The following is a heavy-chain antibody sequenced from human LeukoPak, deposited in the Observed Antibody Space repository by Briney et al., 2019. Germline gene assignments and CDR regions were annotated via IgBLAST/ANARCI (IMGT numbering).Heavy chain of an antibody. Sequence: SETLSLTCTVSGGSISSGGYYWSWIRQHPGKGLEWIGYIYYSGSTYYNPSLKSRVTISVDTSKNQFSLKLSSATVADTAVYYCAGLNIVVVPAAIFYYYGMDVWGQGTTVTVSS. CDR3: AGLNIVVVPAAIFYYYGMDV. CDR2: IYYSGST. V-gene: IGHV4-31*03. D-gene: IGHD2-2*01. CDR1: GGSISSGGYY. J-gene: IGHJ6*02.